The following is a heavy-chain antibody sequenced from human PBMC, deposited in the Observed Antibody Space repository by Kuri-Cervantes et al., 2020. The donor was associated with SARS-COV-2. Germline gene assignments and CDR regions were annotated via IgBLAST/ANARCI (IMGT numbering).Heavy chain of an antibody. V-gene: IGHV1-24*01. CDR3: ATSPVVYGDPITYYYYYGMDV. CDR2: FDPEDGET. CDR1: GYTLTELS. D-gene: IGHD4-17*01. J-gene: IGHJ6*02. Sequence: ASVKVSCKVSGYTLTELSMHWVRQAPGKGLEWMGGFDPEDGETIYAQKFQGRVTMTEDTSTDTAYMELSSLRSEDTAVYYCATSPVVYGDPITYYYYYGMDVWDQGTTVTVSS.